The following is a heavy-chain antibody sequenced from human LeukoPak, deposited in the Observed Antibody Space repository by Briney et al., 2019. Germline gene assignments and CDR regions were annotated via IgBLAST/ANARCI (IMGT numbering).Heavy chain of an antibody. CDR2: IPYDGSNK. J-gene: IGHJ4*02. CDR3: AKGGWELSDEFDY. CDR1: GFTFSSYA. D-gene: IGHD1-26*01. Sequence: PGGSLRLSCAASGFTFSSYAMSWVRQAPGKGLEWVAVIPYDGSNKYYADSVKGRFTISRDNSKNTLYLQMNSLRAEDTAVYYCAKGGWELSDEFDYWGQGTLVTVSS. V-gene: IGHV3-30*18.